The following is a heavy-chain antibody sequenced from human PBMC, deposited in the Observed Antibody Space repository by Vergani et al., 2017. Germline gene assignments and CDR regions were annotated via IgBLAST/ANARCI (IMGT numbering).Heavy chain of an antibody. CDR3: ARASDSGRYYFHFDY. CDR1: GGSISSYY. V-gene: IGHV4-59*01. J-gene: IGHJ4*02. Sequence: QVQLQESGPGLVKPSETLSLTCTVSGGSISSYYWSWIRQPPGKGLEWIGYIYYSGSTNYNPSLKSRVTISVDTSKNQFSLKLSSVAAADTAVYYCARASDSGRYYFHFDYWGQGTLVTVSS. CDR2: IYYSGST. D-gene: IGHD3-10*01.